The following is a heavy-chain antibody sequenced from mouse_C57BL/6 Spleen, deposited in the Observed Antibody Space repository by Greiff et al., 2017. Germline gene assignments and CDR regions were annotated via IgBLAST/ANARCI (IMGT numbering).Heavy chain of an antibody. CDR1: GFTFSNYW. V-gene: IGHV6-3*01. J-gene: IGHJ4*01. CDR2: IRLKSDNYAT. Sequence: DVMLVESGGGLVQPGGSMKLSCVASGFTFSNYWMNWVRQSPEKGLEWVAQIRLKSDNYATHYAESVKGRFTISRDDSKSSVYLQMNNLRAEDTGIYYCTGYTGGDAMDYWGQGTSVTVSS. CDR3: TGYTGGDAMDY. D-gene: IGHD5-1-1*01.